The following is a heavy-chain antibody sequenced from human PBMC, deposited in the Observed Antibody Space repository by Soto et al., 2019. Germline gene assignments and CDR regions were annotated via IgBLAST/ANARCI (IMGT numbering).Heavy chain of an antibody. J-gene: IGHJ4*02. V-gene: IGHV1-18*01. CDR3: ARDSSSSPLDY. D-gene: IGHD6-13*01. CDR2: IKPYNGDT. Sequence: QVQLVQSGAEVKKPGASVKVSRKASGYTFSSYGISWVRQAPGQGLEWMGWIKPYNGDTNYAQKYQGRVTMTTDTSTSTAYMELRSLRSDDTAVYYCARDSSSSPLDYWGQGMGVTVSS. CDR1: GYTFSSYG.